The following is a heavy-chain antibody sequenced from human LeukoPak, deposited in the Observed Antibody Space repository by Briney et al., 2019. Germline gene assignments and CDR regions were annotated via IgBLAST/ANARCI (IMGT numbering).Heavy chain of an antibody. Sequence: SETLSLTCTVSGGSISSGGYYWGWIRQPPGKGLEWVGSIYPSGSTYYNPSLKSRVTMSVDTSKNQFSLKLSSVTATDTAVYYCARLFCGSTSCYLSYYYGMDVWGQGTTVTVSS. D-gene: IGHD2-2*01. CDR3: ARLFCGSTSCYLSYYYGMDV. J-gene: IGHJ6*02. CDR1: GGSISSGGYY. CDR2: IYPSGST. V-gene: IGHV4-39*01.